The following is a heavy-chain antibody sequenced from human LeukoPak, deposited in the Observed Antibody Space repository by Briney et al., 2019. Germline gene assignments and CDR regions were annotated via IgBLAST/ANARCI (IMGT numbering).Heavy chain of an antibody. CDR3: AKQGSASCYAASDV. CDR1: GFTFSSYA. V-gene: IGHV3-23*01. J-gene: IGHJ6*02. D-gene: IGHD2-2*01. CDR2: ISGSDGST. Sequence: GGSLRLSCAASGFTFSSYAMSWVRQAPGKGLEWVSVISGSDGSTYYADSVKGRLTISRDNSKNTLYLQISSLRAEDTAVYYCAKQGSASCYAASDVWGPGTTVTVSS.